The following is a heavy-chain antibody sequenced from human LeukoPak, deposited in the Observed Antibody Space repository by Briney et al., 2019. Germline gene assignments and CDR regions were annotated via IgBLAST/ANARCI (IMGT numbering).Heavy chain of an antibody. CDR2: IRYDGSNK. CDR3: ARGPGITMIVVVIPNDAFDI. CDR1: GFTFSSYG. D-gene: IGHD3-22*01. Sequence: GGSLRLSCAASGFTFSSYGMHWVRQAPGKGLEWVAFIRYDGSNKYYADSVKGRFTISRDNAKNSLYLQMNSLRAADTAVYYCARGPGITMIVVVIPNDAFDIWGQGTMVTVSS. J-gene: IGHJ3*02. V-gene: IGHV3-30*02.